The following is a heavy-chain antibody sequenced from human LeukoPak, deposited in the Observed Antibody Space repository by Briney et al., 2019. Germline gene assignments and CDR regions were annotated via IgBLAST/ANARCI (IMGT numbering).Heavy chain of an antibody. Sequence: GGSLRLSCAASEFTFSSFWMHWVRQAPGKGLVWVSRINGDGSDIRYADSVKGRFTISGDNAKNTLYLQMNSLRAEDTAVYYCARERRSSGWYDAFDMRGQGTMVTVFS. CDR2: INGDGSDI. V-gene: IGHV3-74*01. CDR1: EFTFSSFW. J-gene: IGHJ3*02. CDR3: ARERRSSGWYDAFDM. D-gene: IGHD6-19*01.